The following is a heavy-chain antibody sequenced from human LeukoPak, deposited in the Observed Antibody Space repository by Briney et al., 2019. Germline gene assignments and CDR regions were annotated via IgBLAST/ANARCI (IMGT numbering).Heavy chain of an antibody. V-gene: IGHV4-4*07. D-gene: IGHD3-3*01. Sequence: SETLSLTCTVSGGSISSYYWSWIRQPAGKGLEWIGRIYTSGSTNYNPSLKSRVTMSVDTSKNQFSLKLSSVTAADTAVYYCARDGGFWSGYPYYMDVWGKGTTVTVSS. CDR3: ARDGGFWSGYPYYMDV. J-gene: IGHJ6*03. CDR1: GGSISSYY. CDR2: IYTSGST.